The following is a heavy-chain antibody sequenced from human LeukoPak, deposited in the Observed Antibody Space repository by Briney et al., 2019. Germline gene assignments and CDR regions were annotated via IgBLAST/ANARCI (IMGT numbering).Heavy chain of an antibody. CDR2: INPNSGGT. V-gene: IGHV1-2*02. CDR3: AGARGSGSYDFDY. J-gene: IGHJ4*02. D-gene: IGHD3-10*01. CDR1: GYTFTGYY. Sequence: ASVKVSCKASGYTFTGYYMHWVRQAPGQGLEWMGWINPNSGGTNYAQKLQGRVTMTRDTAISTAYMELSRLRSDDTAVYYCAGARGSGSYDFDYWGQGTLVTVSS.